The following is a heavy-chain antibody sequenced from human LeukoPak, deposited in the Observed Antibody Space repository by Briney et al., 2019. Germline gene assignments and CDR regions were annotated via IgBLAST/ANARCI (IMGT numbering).Heavy chain of an antibody. Sequence: PGVSLRLSCAASGFTFSSYAMSWVRQAPGKGLEWVSAISGSGGSTYYADSVKGRFTISRDNSKNTLYLQMNSLRAEDTAVYYCARGGSYPGPYYYGMDVWGQGTTVTVSS. D-gene: IGHD1-26*01. V-gene: IGHV3-23*01. CDR2: ISGSGGST. CDR1: GFTFSSYA. J-gene: IGHJ6*02. CDR3: ARGGSYPGPYYYGMDV.